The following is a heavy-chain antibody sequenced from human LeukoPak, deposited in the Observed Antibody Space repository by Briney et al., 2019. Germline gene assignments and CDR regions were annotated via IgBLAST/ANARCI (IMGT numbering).Heavy chain of an antibody. CDR3: ARDRSVVAVAGPFDY. V-gene: IGHV4-4*02. Sequence: KSSETLSLTCAVSGGSISSSNWWSWVRQPPGKGLEWIGEIYHSGSTNYNPSLKSRVTISVDKSKNQFSLKLSSVTAADTAVYYCARDRSVVAVAGPFDYWGQETLVTVSS. CDR2: IYHSGST. D-gene: IGHD6-19*01. CDR1: GGSISSSNW. J-gene: IGHJ4*02.